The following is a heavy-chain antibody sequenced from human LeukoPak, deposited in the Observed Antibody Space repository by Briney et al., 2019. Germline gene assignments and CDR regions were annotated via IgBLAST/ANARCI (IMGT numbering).Heavy chain of an antibody. CDR3: AREGDSSGWYDFDY. D-gene: IGHD6-19*01. CDR2: INSDGSST. Sequence: GGSLRLSCAASGFTFSSYWMHWVRQAPGKGLVWVSRINSDGSSTSYAASVKGRFTISRDNAKNTLYLQMNSLRAEDTAVYYCAREGDSSGWYDFDYWGQGTLVTVSS. CDR1: GFTFSSYW. V-gene: IGHV3-74*01. J-gene: IGHJ4*02.